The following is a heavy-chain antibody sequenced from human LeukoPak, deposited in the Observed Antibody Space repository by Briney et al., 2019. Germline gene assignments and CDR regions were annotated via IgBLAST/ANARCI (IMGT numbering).Heavy chain of an antibody. CDR3: ARGNGDYAFDI. J-gene: IGHJ3*02. CDR1: GGSISSSNW. V-gene: IGHV4-4*02. D-gene: IGHD4-17*01. CDR2: INHSGST. Sequence: SGTLSLTCAVSGGSISSSNWWSWVRQPPGKGLEWIGEINHSGSTNYNPSLKSRVTISVDTSKNQFSLKLSSVTAADTAVYYCARGNGDYAFDIWGQGTMVTVSS.